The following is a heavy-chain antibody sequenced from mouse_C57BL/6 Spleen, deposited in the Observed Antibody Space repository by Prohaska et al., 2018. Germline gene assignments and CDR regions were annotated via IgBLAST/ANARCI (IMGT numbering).Heavy chain of an antibody. J-gene: IGHJ2*01. Sequence: VQLKQSGAELVRPGASVKLSCKASGFNIKDYYMHWVKQRTEQGLEWIGYINPNNGGTSYNQKFKGKATVTVNKSSSTAYMELRSLTSEDSAVYYCARVYYGNFRYWGQGTTLTVSS. CDR1: GFNIKDYY. V-gene: IGHV1-22*01. D-gene: IGHD2-1*01. CDR2: INPNNGGT. CDR3: ARVYYGNFRY.